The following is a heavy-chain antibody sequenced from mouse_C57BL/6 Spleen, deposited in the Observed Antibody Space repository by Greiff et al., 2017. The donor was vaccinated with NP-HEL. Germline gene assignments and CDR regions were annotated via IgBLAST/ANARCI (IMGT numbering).Heavy chain of an antibody. J-gene: IGHJ2*01. D-gene: IGHD1-1*01. CDR3: ARGGSSFYYFGY. Sequence: VQLQQPGAELVKPGASVKMSCKASGYTFTSYWITWVKQRPGQGLEWIGDIYPGSGSTNYNEKFKSKATLTVDTSSSTAYMQLSSLTSEDSAVYYCARGGSSFYYFGYWGQGTTLRVAS. CDR2: IYPGSGST. CDR1: GYTFTSYW. V-gene: IGHV1-55*01.